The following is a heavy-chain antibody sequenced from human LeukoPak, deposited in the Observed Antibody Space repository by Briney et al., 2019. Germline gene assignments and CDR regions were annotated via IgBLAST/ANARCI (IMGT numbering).Heavy chain of an antibody. J-gene: IGHJ4*02. CDR2: ISAYNGNT. V-gene: IGHV1-18*01. CDR1: GYTFTSYG. CDR3: ARVRMDDFWSGYYLEYYFDY. Sequence: GASVKVSCKASGYTFTSYGISWVRQAPGQGLEWMGWISAYNGNTNYAQELQGRVTMTTDTSTSTAYMELRSLRSDDTAVYYCARVRMDDFWSGYYLEYYFDYWGQGTLVTVSS. D-gene: IGHD3-3*01.